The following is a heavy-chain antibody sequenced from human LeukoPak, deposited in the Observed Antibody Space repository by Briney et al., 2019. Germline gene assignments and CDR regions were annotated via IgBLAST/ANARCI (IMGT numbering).Heavy chain of an antibody. Sequence: GGSLRLSCAASGFTFSDYYMSWSRQAPGKGLEWLSYISPSTTHTSYADSVKGRFTVSRDNSKNTLYLQVNSLRADDTAVFYCGREGGNYVYDYWGQGTLVTVSS. D-gene: IGHD4-11*01. V-gene: IGHV3-11*06. CDR3: GREGGNYVYDY. CDR2: ISPSTTHT. CDR1: GFTFSDYY. J-gene: IGHJ4*02.